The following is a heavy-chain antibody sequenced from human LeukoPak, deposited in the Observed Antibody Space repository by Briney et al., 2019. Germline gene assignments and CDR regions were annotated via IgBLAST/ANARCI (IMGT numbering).Heavy chain of an antibody. J-gene: IGHJ5*02. V-gene: IGHV4-34*01. CDR3: ARGQAARFDP. CDR2: INHSGST. D-gene: IGHD5-18*01. CDR1: GRSLSGYY. Sequence: SETLSLTCAVYGRSLSGYYWSWIRQPPGKGLEWIGEINHSGSTNYNPSLKSRVTISVDTSKNQFSLKLSSVTAADTAVYYCARGQAARFDPWSQGTLVTVSS.